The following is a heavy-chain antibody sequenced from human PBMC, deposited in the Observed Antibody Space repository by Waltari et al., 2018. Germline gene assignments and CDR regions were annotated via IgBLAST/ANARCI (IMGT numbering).Heavy chain of an antibody. D-gene: IGHD3-3*01. CDR3: ARDDWNGQSGHFDAFDI. CDR1: GFTFNTYW. Sequence: EVQLVESGGGLVQPGGSLRLSCIASGFTFNTYWLAWVRQGPGKGLEWGANIKEDGSQMRYADSVKGRFIISRDNAKNAIFLEMNSLRVEDTAVYYCARDDWNGQSGHFDAFDIWGQGTMVTVSS. V-gene: IGHV3-7*01. CDR2: IKEDGSQM. J-gene: IGHJ3*02.